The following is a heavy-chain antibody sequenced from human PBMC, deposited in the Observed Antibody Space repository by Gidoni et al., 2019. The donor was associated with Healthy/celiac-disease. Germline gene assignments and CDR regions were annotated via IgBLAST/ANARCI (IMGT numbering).Heavy chain of an antibody. CDR1: GFTFSSYE. D-gene: IGHD6-13*01. CDR2: ISSSGSTI. J-gene: IGHJ6*02. CDR3: ARDGRYSSSWYNYGMDV. Sequence: EVQLVESEGGLVQPGGSLRLSCAASGFTFSSYEMNWVRQAPGKGLEWVSYISSSGSTIYYADSVKGRFTISRDNAKNSLYLQMNSLRAEDTAVYYCARDGRYSSSWYNYGMDVWGQGTTVTVSS. V-gene: IGHV3-48*03.